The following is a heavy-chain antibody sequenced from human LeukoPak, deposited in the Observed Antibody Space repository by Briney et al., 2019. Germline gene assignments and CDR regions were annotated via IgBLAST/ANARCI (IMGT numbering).Heavy chain of an antibody. J-gene: IGHJ6*03. Sequence: SETLSLTCTVSGGSISSGNYYWSWIRQPAGKGLEWIGRIYTSGSTNYNPSLKSRVTISVDTSKNQFSLKLSSVTAADTAVYYCARDIEDIVVAPAKYYYYMDVWGKGTTVTGSS. CDR2: IYTSGST. V-gene: IGHV4-61*02. CDR1: GGSISSGNYY. D-gene: IGHD2-2*01. CDR3: ARDIEDIVVAPAKYYYYMDV.